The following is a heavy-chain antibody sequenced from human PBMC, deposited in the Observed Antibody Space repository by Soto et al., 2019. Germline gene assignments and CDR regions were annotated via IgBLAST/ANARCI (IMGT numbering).Heavy chain of an antibody. V-gene: IGHV1-69*13. CDR2: IIPIFGTA. CDR1: GGTFSSYA. J-gene: IGHJ6*02. D-gene: IGHD5-12*01. Sequence: ASVKVSCKASGGTFSSYAISWVRQAPGQGLEWMGGIIPIFGTANYAQKFQGRVTITADESTSTAYMELSSLRSEDTAVYYCARGRRGYSGYDPSDYYYYYYGMDVWGQGTTVTVSS. CDR3: ARGRRGYSGYDPSDYYYYYYGMDV.